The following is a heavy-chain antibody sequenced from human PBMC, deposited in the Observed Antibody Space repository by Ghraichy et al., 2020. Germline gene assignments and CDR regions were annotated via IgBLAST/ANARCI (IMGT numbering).Heavy chain of an antibody. Sequence: GESLNISCAASGFTFSSYQMNWVRQTPGKGLEWVSYITSSGNTISYADSVKGRFTLSRDNAKNSLYLQMNSLRAEDTALYYCARVSAYSYGSPAFDYWGQGTLVTVSS. CDR2: ITSSGNTI. CDR1: GFTFSSYQ. CDR3: ARVSAYSYGSPAFDY. J-gene: IGHJ4*02. V-gene: IGHV3-48*03. D-gene: IGHD5-18*01.